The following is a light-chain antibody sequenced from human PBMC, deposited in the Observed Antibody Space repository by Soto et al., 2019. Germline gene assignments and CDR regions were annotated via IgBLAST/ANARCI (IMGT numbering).Light chain of an antibody. CDR3: SSYTSSSTVV. CDR1: SSDVGGYNY. Sequence: QSVLTQPASVSGSPGQSITISCTGTSSDVGGYNYVSWYQQHPGKAPKLMIYEVSNRPSGVSIRFSGSKSGNTASLTISGLQAEDEAAYYCSSYTSSSTVVFGGGTKLTVL. CDR2: EVS. V-gene: IGLV2-14*01. J-gene: IGLJ2*01.